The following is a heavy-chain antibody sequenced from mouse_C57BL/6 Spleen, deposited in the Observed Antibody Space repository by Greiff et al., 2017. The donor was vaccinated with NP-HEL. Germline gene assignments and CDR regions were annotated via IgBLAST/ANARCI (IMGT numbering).Heavy chain of an antibody. CDR1: GYTFTTYP. J-gene: IGHJ2*01. D-gene: IGHD2-3*01. V-gene: IGHV1-47*01. CDR2: FHPYNDDT. CDR3: VRGDDGYYSFDY. Sequence: VQLQESGAELVKPGASVKMSCKASGYTFTTYPIEWMKQNHGKSLEWIGNFHPYNDDTKYNEKFKGKATLTVEKSSSTVYLELSRLTSDDSAVYYCVRGDDGYYSFDYWGQGTTLTVSS.